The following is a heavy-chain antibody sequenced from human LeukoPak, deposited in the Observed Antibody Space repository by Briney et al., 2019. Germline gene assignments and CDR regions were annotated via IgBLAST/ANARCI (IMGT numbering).Heavy chain of an antibody. D-gene: IGHD3-22*01. CDR2: ISSSSSYI. CDR3: ARVMELGYYDTGYFDY. J-gene: IGHJ4*02. CDR1: GFTFSSYS. V-gene: IGHV3-21*01. Sequence: PGGSLRLSCAASGFTFSSYSMNWVRQAPGKGLEWVSSISSSSSYIYYADSVKGRFTISRDNAKNSLYLQMNSLRAEDTAVYYCARVMELGYYDTGYFDYWGQGTLVTVSS.